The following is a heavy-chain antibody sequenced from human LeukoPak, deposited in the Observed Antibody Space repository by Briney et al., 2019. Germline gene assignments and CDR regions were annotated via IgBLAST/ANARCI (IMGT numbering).Heavy chain of an antibody. D-gene: IGHD3-9*01. Sequence: GGSLRLSCAASGFTFSHAWMSWVRQAPGKGLEWVGRIKSKTDGGTTDYAAPVKGRFTISRDDSKNTLYLQMNSLKTEDTAVYYCTTGGDILTGYYSFDYWGQGTLVTVSS. CDR3: TTGGDILTGYYSFDY. V-gene: IGHV3-15*01. CDR2: IKSKTDGGTT. J-gene: IGHJ4*02. CDR1: GFTFSHAW.